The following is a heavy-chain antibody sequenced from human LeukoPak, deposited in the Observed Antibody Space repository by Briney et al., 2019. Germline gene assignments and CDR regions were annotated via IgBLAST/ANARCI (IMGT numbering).Heavy chain of an antibody. CDR1: GGTFSSYA. CDR3: SLASGSYPPGY. J-gene: IGHJ4*02. Sequence: GASVKVSCKASGGTFSSYAISRVRQAPGQGLEWMGGIIPIFGTANYAQKFQGRVTITADKSTSTAYMELSSLRSEDTAVYYCSLASGSYPPGYWGQGTLVTVSS. D-gene: IGHD3-10*01. V-gene: IGHV1-69*06. CDR2: IIPIFGTA.